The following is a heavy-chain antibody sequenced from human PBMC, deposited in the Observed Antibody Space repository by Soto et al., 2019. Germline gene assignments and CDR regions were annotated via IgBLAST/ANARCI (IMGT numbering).Heavy chain of an antibody. V-gene: IGHV2-5*01. J-gene: IGHJ4*02. CDR2: IYWNEDK. D-gene: IGHD3-10*01. CDR1: NFSISTSGVG. CDR3: ARTLKSVRISSSWGQFDY. Sequence: VSGPTLVNPTQTLTLTCSISNFSISTSGVGVGWIRQPPGKALEWLALIYWNEDKRYSTSLKTRLTITKDTSKNQVVLTLTNMDPVDTATYYCARTLKSVRISSSWGQFDYWGQGTPVTVSS.